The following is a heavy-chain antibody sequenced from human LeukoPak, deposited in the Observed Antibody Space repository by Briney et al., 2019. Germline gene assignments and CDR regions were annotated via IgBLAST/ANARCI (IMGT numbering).Heavy chain of an antibody. CDR1: GGSFSGYY. J-gene: IGHJ4*02. Sequence: SETLSLTCAVYGGSFSGYYWSWIRQPPGKGLEWIGEINHSGSTNYNPSLKSRVTISVDTSKNQFSLKLSSVTAADTAVYFCARHYYDRSGSYSFDYWGQGALVTVSS. CDR2: INHSGST. D-gene: IGHD3-22*01. CDR3: ARHYYDRSGSYSFDY. V-gene: IGHV4-34*01.